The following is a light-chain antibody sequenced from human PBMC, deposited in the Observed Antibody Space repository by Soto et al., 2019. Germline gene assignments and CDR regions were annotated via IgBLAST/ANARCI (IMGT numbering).Light chain of an antibody. CDR3: AAWDDSPSGWV. CDR2: KDD. CDR1: DSNIGTKY. V-gene: IGLV1-47*01. Sequence: QSALTQPTSASGTPGQTVTISCSGGDSNIGTKYFYWYQQLPGMAPKLLIYKDDERPSGVPDRFSGSKSGSSASLAISGLQSEDEADYYCAAWDDSPSGWVFGGGTKLTVL. J-gene: IGLJ3*02.